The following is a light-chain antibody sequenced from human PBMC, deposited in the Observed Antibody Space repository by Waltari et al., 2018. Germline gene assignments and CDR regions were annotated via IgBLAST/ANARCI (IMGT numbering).Light chain of an antibody. V-gene: IGLV2-23*02. CDR3: CSFADSSASWV. CDR2: DVN. CDR1: SSDVGTYDL. Sequence: QSALTQPASVSGSPGQSITISCTGTSSDVGTYDLVSCYQQHPGKAPKLMIHDVNQRHSGVSPRCAGSKAGNTAALTISGLQAEDEADYYGCSFADSSASWVCGGGTKLTVL. J-gene: IGLJ3*02.